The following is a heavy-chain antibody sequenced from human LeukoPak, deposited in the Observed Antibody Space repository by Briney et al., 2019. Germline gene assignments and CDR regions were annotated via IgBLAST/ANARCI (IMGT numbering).Heavy chain of an antibody. CDR3: ARGQAGANYYYYGMDV. J-gene: IGHJ6*02. D-gene: IGHD1/OR15-1a*01. V-gene: IGHV3-66*01. CDR1: GFTFSSFA. CDR2: IYSGGST. Sequence: GGSLRLSCAASGFTFSSFAMSWVRQAPGKGLEWVSVIYSGGSTYYGDSVKGRFTISRDNSKNTLYLQMNSLRAEDTAVYYCARGQAGANYYYYGMDVWGQGTTVTVSS.